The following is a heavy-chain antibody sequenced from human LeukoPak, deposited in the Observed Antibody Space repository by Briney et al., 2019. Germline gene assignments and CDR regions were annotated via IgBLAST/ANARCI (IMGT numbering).Heavy chain of an antibody. J-gene: IGHJ5*02. CDR2: IHYSGST. CDR1: GGSISSGAYY. V-gene: IGHV4-31*03. D-gene: IGHD3-22*01. CDR3: ARDSGYDSSGFYYGGFDP. Sequence: SQTLSLTCTVSGGSISSGAYYWSWIRQLPGKGLEWIGYIHYSGSTYYNPSPKSRVSISVDTSKNQLSLKLSSVTAADTALYYCARDSGYDSSGFYYGGFDPWGQGTLVTVSS.